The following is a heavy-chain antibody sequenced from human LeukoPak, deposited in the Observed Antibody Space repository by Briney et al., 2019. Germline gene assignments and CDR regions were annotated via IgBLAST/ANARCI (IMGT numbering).Heavy chain of an antibody. V-gene: IGHV1-8*01. CDR2: MNLNSGNT. Sequence: GASVKVSCKASGYTFTSYDINWVRQATGQGLEWMGWMNLNSGNTGYAQKFQGRVTMTRNTSISTAYMELSSLRSEDTAVYYCARARAVMVYATSVHWFDPWGPGTLVTVSS. D-gene: IGHD2-8*01. CDR3: ARARAVMVYATSVHWFDP. CDR1: GYTFTSYD. J-gene: IGHJ5*02.